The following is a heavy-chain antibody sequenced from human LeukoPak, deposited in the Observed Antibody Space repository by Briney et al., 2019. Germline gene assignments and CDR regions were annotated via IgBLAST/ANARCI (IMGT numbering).Heavy chain of an antibody. CDR3: ARDPGAYYDSSGYLNWFDP. V-gene: IGHV4-39*07. J-gene: IGHJ5*02. CDR2: MHHSGST. CDR1: GGSTTTRSYY. Sequence: SETLSLTCTVSGGSTTTRSYYWGWIRQPPGKGLEWIGSMHHSGSTYYNPSLKSRVTTSVDTSKNQFSLKLSSVTAADTAVYYCARDPGAYYDSSGYLNWFDPWGQGTLVTVSS. D-gene: IGHD3-22*01.